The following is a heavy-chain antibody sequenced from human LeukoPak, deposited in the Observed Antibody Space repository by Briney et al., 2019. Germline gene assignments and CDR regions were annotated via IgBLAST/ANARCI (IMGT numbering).Heavy chain of an antibody. V-gene: IGHV4-61*02. CDR2: IYTSGST. Sequence: PSETLSLTCTVSGGSISSGSYYWSWIRQPAGKGLEWIGRIYTSGSTNYNPSLKSRVTISVDTSKNQFSLKLSSVTAADTAVYYCAREGGYYDFWSGRGAFDIWGQGTMVTVSS. D-gene: IGHD3-3*01. J-gene: IGHJ3*02. CDR1: GGSISSGSYY. CDR3: AREGGYYDFWSGRGAFDI.